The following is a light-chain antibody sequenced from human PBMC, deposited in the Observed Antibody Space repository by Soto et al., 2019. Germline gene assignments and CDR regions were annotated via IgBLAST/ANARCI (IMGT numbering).Light chain of an antibody. Sequence: DIQMTQSPSSLSASVGDRVIITCRASQSISSYLNWYQQKPGKAPKLLIYATSSLQSGVPLRFSGSGSGTDVTLTISSLQPEDFATYYCQQSYTTPRTFGQGTKVEIK. CDR3: QQSYTTPRT. CDR2: ATS. J-gene: IGKJ1*01. V-gene: IGKV1-39*01. CDR1: QSISSY.